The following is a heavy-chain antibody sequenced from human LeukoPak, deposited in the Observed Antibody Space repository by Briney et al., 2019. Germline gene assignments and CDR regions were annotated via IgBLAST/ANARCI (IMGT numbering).Heavy chain of an antibody. CDR3: ARKEGIFGVVISYFDY. V-gene: IGHV4-34*01. Sequence: SETLSLTCAVYGGSFSGYYWSWIRQPPGKGLEWIGEINHSGSTNYNPSLKSRVTISVDTSKNQFSLELSSVTAADTAVYYCARKEGIFGVVISYFDYWGQGTLVTVSS. CDR2: INHSGST. D-gene: IGHD3-3*01. CDR1: GGSFSGYY. J-gene: IGHJ4*02.